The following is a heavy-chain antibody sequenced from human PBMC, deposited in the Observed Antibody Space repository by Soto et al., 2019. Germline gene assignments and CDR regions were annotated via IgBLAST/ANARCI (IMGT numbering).Heavy chain of an antibody. D-gene: IGHD3-10*01. CDR2: FDPEDGET. J-gene: IGHJ5*02. CDR1: GYTLTELS. Sequence: ASVKVSCKVSGYTLTELSMHWVRQAPGKGLEWMGGFDPEDGETIYAQKFQGRVTMTEDTSTDTAYMELSSLRSEDTAVYYCATPGRFGELLQFDPWGQGTLVTISS. CDR3: ATPGRFGELLQFDP. V-gene: IGHV1-24*01.